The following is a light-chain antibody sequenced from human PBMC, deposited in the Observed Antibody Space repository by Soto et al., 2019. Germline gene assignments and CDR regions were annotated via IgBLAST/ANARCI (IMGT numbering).Light chain of an antibody. J-gene: IGLJ2*01. CDR1: DSNVGINF. V-gene: IGLV1-47*02. Sequence: QSVLTQPPSASATPGQRVTISCSGSDSNVGINFVYWYQQLPGTAPKLLIYTNDQRPSGVPDRFSGSNSGTSASLAISGLRSEGEADYYCAAWDYSLSGVVFGGGTKLTVL. CDR2: TND. CDR3: AAWDYSLSGVV.